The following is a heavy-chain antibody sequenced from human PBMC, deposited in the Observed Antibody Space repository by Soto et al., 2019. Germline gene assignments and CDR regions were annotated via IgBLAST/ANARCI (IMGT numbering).Heavy chain of an antibody. CDR3: ARDLLAAAANGGQGFDY. D-gene: IGHD6-13*01. CDR1: GFTFSDYY. Sequence: GSLRLSCAASGFTFSDYYMSWIRQAPGKGLEWVSYISSSSSYTNYADSVKGRFTISRDNAKNSLYLQMNSLRAEDTAVYYCARDLLAAAANGGQGFDYWGQGTLVTSPQ. J-gene: IGHJ4*02. CDR2: ISSSSSYT. V-gene: IGHV3-11*06.